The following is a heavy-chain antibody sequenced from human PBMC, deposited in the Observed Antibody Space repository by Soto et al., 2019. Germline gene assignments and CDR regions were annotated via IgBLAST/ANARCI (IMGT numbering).Heavy chain of an antibody. V-gene: IGHV1-69*01. CDR3: ARARYDYVWGSYRNFDY. CDR2: IIPIFGTA. D-gene: IGHD3-16*02. J-gene: IGHJ4*02. CDR1: GGTFSSYA. Sequence: QVQLVQSGAEVKKPGSSVKVSCKASGGTFSSYAISWVRQAPGQGLEWMGGIIPIFGTANYAQTFQGRVTITADESTSTAYMELSSLRSEDTAVYYCARARYDYVWGSYRNFDYWGQGTLVTVSS.